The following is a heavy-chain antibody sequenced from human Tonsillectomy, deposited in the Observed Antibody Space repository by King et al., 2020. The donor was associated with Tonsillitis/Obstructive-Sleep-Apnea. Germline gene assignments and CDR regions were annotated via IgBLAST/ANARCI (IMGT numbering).Heavy chain of an antibody. J-gene: IGHJ4*02. D-gene: IGHD2-15*01. V-gene: IGHV1-46*01. Sequence: VQLVQSGAEVKKPGASLKVSCKAYGYTFTRYYIDWVRQAPGQGLEWMGIINPSDGVITYEQKFQGRVTMTRDTSTNTVHMELSTLRSEDTAVYYCARDDKDDRYFDYWGQGTLVTVSS. CDR3: ARDDKDDRYFDY. CDR2: INPSDGVI. CDR1: GYTFTRYY.